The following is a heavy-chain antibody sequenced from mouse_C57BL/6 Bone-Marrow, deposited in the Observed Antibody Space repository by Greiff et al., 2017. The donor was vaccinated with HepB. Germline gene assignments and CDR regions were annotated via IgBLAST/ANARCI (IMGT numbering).Heavy chain of an antibody. J-gene: IGHJ3*01. CDR3: TTEAY. CDR1: GFNIKDDY. Sequence: VHVKQSGAELVRPGASVKLSCTASGFNIKDDYMHWVKQRPEQGLEWIGWIDPENGDTEYASKFQGKATITADTSSNTAYLQLSSLTSEDTAFYYCTTEAYWGQGTLVTVSA. CDR2: IDPENGDT. V-gene: IGHV14-4*01.